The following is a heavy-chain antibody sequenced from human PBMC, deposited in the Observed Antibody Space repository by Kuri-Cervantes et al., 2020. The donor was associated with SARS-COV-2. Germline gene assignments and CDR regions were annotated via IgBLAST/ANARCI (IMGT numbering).Heavy chain of an antibody. CDR3: ARDGIPASTGFDY. V-gene: IGHV4-30-2*01. D-gene: IGHD1-1*01. CDR2: VYQSGSA. J-gene: IGHJ4*02. Sequence: SETLSLTCAVSGDSISSGGYSWSWIRQPPGKGLEWIGYVYQSGSAYYNPSLQSRVTLAIDRSKNTFSLKMISVTAADSAVYLYARDGIPASTGFDYWSQGTLVTVSS. CDR1: GDSISSGGYS.